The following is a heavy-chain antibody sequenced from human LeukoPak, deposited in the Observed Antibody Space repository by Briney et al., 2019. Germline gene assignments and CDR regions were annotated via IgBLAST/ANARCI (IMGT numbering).Heavy chain of an antibody. CDR2: IRSKANSYAT. CDR1: GFTFSGSA. V-gene: IGHV3-73*01. J-gene: IGHJ4*02. CDR3: TRITVTTSSGTDY. D-gene: IGHD4-11*01. Sequence: PGGSLRLSCAASGFTFSGSAMHWVRQASGIGLEWVGRIRSKANSYATAYAASVKGRFTISRDDSKNTAYLQMNSLKTEDTAVYYCTRITVTTSSGTDYWGQGTLVTVSS.